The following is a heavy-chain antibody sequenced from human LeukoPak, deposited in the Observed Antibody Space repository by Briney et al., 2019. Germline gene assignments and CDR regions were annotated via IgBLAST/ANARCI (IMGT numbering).Heavy chain of an antibody. CDR2: ISYDGSNK. D-gene: IGHD2-15*01. Sequence: GGSLRLSCAASGFTLSSYAMHWVRQAPGKGLEWVAVISYDGSNKYYADSVKGRFTISRDNSKNTLYLQMNSLRAEDTAVYYCARDRSATRFHYFDYWGQGTLVTVSS. CDR3: ARDRSATRFHYFDY. V-gene: IGHV3-30*04. CDR1: GFTLSSYA. J-gene: IGHJ4*02.